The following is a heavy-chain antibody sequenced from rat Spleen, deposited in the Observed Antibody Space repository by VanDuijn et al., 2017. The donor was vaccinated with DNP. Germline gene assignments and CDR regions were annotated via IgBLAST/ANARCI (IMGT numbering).Heavy chain of an antibody. J-gene: IGHJ1*01. V-gene: IGHV1-43*01. CDR1: GYTFTNYY. CDR3: ARRRLPYWYFDF. Sequence: QVQLQQSGAELAKPGSSVKISCKASGYTFTNYYTGWIKQTTGQGLEYIGYINTGSGGTNYNEKFKGKATLTVDKSSSTALMQLSSLTPDDSAVYYCARRRLPYWYFDFWGPGTMVTVSS. D-gene: IGHD1-4*01. CDR2: INTGSGGT.